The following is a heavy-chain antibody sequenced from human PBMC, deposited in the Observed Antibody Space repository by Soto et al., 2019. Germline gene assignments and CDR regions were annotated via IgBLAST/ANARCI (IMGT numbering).Heavy chain of an antibody. CDR2: IYYSGST. V-gene: IGHV4-59*08. Sequence: SETLSLTCTASGGSISSYYWSWIRQPPGKGLEWIGYIYYSGSTNYNPSLKSRVTISVDTSKNQFSLKLSSVTAADTAVYYCARGIAARPVLFDYWGRGTLVTVSS. CDR3: ARGIAARPVLFDY. D-gene: IGHD6-6*01. J-gene: IGHJ4*02. CDR1: GGSISSYY.